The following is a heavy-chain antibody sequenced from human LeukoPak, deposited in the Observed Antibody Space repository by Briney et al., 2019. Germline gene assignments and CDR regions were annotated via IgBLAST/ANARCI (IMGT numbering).Heavy chain of an antibody. V-gene: IGHV3-23*01. CDR2: ISGSGGST. D-gene: IGHD4-11*01. CDR1: GFSFSSYA. CDR3: AKVPGDYSILLVWFDP. J-gene: IGHJ5*02. Sequence: GGSLRLSCAAPGFSFSSYAMSWVRQAPGKGLEWVSAISGSGGSTYYADSVKGRFTISRDNSKNTLYLQMNSLRAEDTAVYYCAKVPGDYSILLVWFDPWGQGTLVTVSS.